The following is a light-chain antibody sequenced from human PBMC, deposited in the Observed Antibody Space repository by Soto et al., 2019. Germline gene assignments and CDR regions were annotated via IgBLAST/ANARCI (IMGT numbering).Light chain of an antibody. V-gene: IGKV3-20*01. Sequence: EIVLTQSTGTLSLSPGERATLSCRASQSVSSSYLAWYLQKPGQAPRLLIYGASSRATGISDRFSGSGSGTDFTLTISRLEPEDFAVYYCQQYGNSPITFGQGTRLEIK. CDR3: QQYGNSPIT. CDR1: QSVSSSY. CDR2: GAS. J-gene: IGKJ5*01.